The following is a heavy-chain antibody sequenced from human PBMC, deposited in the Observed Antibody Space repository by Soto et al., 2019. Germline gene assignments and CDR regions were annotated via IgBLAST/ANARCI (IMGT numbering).Heavy chain of an antibody. CDR2: IWYDGSNK. CDR3: ARDHGSGSYQKKYYYYYMDV. CDR1: GFTFSSYG. D-gene: IGHD3-10*01. Sequence: GGSLRLSCAASGFTFSSYGMHWVRQAPGKGLEWVAVIWYDGSNKYYADSVKGRFTICRDNSKNTLYLQMNSLRAEDTAVYYCARDHGSGSYQKKYYYYYMDVWGKGTTVTVSS. V-gene: IGHV3-33*01. J-gene: IGHJ6*03.